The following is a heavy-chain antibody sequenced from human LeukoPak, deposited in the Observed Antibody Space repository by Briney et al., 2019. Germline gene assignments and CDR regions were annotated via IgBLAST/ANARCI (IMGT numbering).Heavy chain of an antibody. D-gene: IGHD3-10*01. CDR2: INHSGST. V-gene: IGHV4-34*01. J-gene: IGHJ3*02. CDR1: GGSFSGYY. CDR3: ASRLLWGFFDI. Sequence: SETLSLTCAVYGGSFSGYYWSWIRQPPGKGLEWIGEINHSGSTNYNPPLKSRVTISVDTSKNQFSLKLSSVTAADTAVYYCASRLLWGFFDIWGQGTMVTVSS.